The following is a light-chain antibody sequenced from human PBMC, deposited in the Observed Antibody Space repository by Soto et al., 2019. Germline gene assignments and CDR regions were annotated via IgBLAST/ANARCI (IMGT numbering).Light chain of an antibody. CDR3: SAWDDSLSACV. J-gene: IGLJ1*01. CDR1: TFNIGSNY. CDR2: SNN. V-gene: IGLV1-47*02. Sequence: QSVLTQPASASGTPGQRVIISCSGSTFNIGSNYVYWYQQFPGTAPKLLIYSNNQRPSGVPDRFSGSRSGTSASLAISGLRSEDEADYYCSAWDDSLSACVFGTGTKLTVL.